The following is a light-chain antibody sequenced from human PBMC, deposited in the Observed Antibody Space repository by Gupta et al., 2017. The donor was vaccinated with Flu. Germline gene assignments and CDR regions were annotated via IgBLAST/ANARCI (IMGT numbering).Light chain of an antibody. Sequence: TQPPSASGTPGKRVTISCPGSSSNIGSNYVYWYQQLPGTAPKLLIYRNNQRPSGVPDRFSGSKSGTSASLAISGLRSADEADYYCAAWDDSLGWVFGGGTKLTVL. CDR2: RNN. CDR1: SSNIGSNY. V-gene: IGLV1-47*01. CDR3: AAWDDSLGWV. J-gene: IGLJ3*02.